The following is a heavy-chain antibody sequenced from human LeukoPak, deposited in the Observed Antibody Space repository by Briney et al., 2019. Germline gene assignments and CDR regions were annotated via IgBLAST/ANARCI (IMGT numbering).Heavy chain of an antibody. CDR3: ARGRPYSRLDY. J-gene: IGHJ4*02. Sequence: PSETLSLTCAVYGGSFSGYYWSWIRQPPGKGLEWIGEINHSGSTNYKPSLKSRVTISVDTSKNQFSLKLSSVTAADTAVYYCARGRPYSRLDYWGQGTLVTVSS. CDR1: GGSFSGYY. CDR2: INHSGST. V-gene: IGHV4-34*01. D-gene: IGHD6-13*01.